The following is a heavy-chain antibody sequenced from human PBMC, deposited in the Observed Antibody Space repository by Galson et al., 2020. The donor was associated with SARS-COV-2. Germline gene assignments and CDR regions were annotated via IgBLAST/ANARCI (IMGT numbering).Heavy chain of an antibody. J-gene: IGHJ4*02. Sequence: NSGGSLRLSCAASGFTFSSYTMNWVRQAPGKGLEWVSSISSSSSYIYYADSVKGRFTISRDNAKNSLYLQMNSLRAEDTAVYYCARPVSTVTTLPDYWGQGTLVTVSS. CDR1: GFTFSSYT. D-gene: IGHD4-4*01. CDR3: ARPVSTVTTLPDY. CDR2: ISSSSSYI. V-gene: IGHV3-21*01.